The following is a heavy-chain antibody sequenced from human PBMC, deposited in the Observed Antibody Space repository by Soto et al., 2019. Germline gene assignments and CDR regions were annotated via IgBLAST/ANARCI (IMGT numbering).Heavy chain of an antibody. J-gene: IGHJ6*03. CDR2: ISWNSGSI. D-gene: IGHD5-18*01. CDR3: AKDVAELWLPSPYYYYYMDV. Sequence: EVQLVESGGGLVQPGRSLRLSCAASGFTFDDYAMHWVRQAPGKGLEWVSGISWNSGSIGYADSVKGRFTISRDNAKNSLYLQMNSLRAEDTALYYCAKDVAELWLPSPYYYYYMDVWGKGTTVTVSS. V-gene: IGHV3-9*01. CDR1: GFTFDDYA.